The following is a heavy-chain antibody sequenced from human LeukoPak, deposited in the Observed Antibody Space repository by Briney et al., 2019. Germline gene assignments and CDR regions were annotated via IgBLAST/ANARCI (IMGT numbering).Heavy chain of an antibody. D-gene: IGHD3-16*02. V-gene: IGHV3-23*01. CDR1: GFTFSSHW. Sequence: GGSLRLSCAASGFTFSSHWMSWVRQAPGKGLEWVSAISGSGDRTNYADSVKGRFTISRDNSKNTLYLQVNSLRAEDTAVYYCAKGPMITFGGVIVTPDYWGQGTLVTVSS. CDR3: AKGPMITFGGVIVTPDY. CDR2: ISGSGDRT. J-gene: IGHJ4*02.